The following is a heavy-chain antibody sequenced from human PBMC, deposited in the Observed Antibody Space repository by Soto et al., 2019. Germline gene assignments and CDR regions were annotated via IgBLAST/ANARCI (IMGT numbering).Heavy chain of an antibody. Sequence: ASVKVSCKASGYTFTSYDINWVRHATGQGLEWMGWMNPNSGNTGYAQKFQGRVTMTRNTSISTAYMELSSLRSEDTAVYYCARRAETNGWNGFGADKYYFDFWGQGTLVTVSS. CDR1: GYTFTSYD. J-gene: IGHJ4*02. CDR2: MNPNSGNT. D-gene: IGHD1-1*01. V-gene: IGHV1-8*01. CDR3: ARRAETNGWNGFGADKYYFDF.